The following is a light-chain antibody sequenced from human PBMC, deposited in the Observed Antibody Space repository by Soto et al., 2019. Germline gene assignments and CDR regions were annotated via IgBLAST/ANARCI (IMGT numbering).Light chain of an antibody. Sequence: DIQLTQSPSFLSESVGDRVTITCRASQGISSYLAWYQQKPGKAPKLLIYAASTLQSGVPSRFSGSGSGTEFTLTISSLQPEDFATYYCQQLNSYPRVTFGGGTKVEIK. V-gene: IGKV1-9*01. CDR3: QQLNSYPRVT. CDR1: QGISSY. CDR2: AAS. J-gene: IGKJ4*01.